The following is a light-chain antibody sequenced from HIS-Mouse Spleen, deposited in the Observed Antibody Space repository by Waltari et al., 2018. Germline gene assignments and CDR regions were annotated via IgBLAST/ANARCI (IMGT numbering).Light chain of an antibody. Sequence: QSALTQPAPVSGSPGQSITISCTGTSRDVGSYNLFSWYQQHPGKAPKLMIYDGSKRPSGVSNRFSGSKSGNTASLTISGLQAEDEADYYCCSYAGSSTWVFGGGTKLTVL. J-gene: IGLJ3*02. CDR2: DGS. V-gene: IGLV2-23*01. CDR3: CSYAGSSTWV. CDR1: SRDVGSYNL.